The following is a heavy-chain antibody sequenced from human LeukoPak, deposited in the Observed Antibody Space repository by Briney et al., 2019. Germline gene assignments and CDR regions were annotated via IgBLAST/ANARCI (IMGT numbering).Heavy chain of an antibody. CDR3: ASHNSGNFDY. D-gene: IGHD1-26*01. J-gene: IGHJ4*02. Sequence: PGESLKISCKGSGYRFTSYWIGCVRQMPGKGLEWMGIIYPGDSDTRYSPSFQGQVTISADKFISTAYLQWSSLKASDTAMYFCASHNSGNFDYWGEGTLVTVSS. V-gene: IGHV5-51*01. CDR2: IYPGDSDT. CDR1: GYRFTSYW.